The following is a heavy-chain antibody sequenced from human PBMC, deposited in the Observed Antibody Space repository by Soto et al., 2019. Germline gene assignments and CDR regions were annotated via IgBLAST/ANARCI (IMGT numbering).Heavy chain of an antibody. V-gene: IGHV4-61*01. D-gene: IGHD1-26*01. CDR3: ARASYSGSYWFDP. J-gene: IGHJ5*02. CDR2: IYYSGST. CDR1: GGSVSSGSYY. Sequence: SETLSLTCTVSGGSVSSGSYYWSWIRQPPGKGLEWIGYIYYSGSTNYNPSLKSRVTISVDTSKNQFSLKLSSVTAADTAVYYCARASYSGSYWFDPWGQGTLVTVSS.